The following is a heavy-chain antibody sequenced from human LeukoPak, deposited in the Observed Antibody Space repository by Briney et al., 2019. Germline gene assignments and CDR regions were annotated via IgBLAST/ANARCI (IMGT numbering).Heavy chain of an antibody. D-gene: IGHD1-20*01. Sequence: PSETLPLTCAAYGGSFSGYYWSWIRQPPGKGLEWIGEINHSGSTNYNPSLKSRVTISVDTPKNQFSLKLSSVTAADTAVYYCARVGRVTGTTLGWFDPWGQGTLVTVSS. CDR2: INHSGST. CDR1: GGSFSGYY. J-gene: IGHJ5*02. V-gene: IGHV4-34*01. CDR3: ARVGRVTGTTLGWFDP.